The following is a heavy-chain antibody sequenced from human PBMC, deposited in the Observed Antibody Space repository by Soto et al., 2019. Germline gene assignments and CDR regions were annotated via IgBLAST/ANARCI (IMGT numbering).Heavy chain of an antibody. CDR3: ARDGAVAGYKYNWFDP. D-gene: IGHD6-19*01. CDR2: INHSGST. CDR1: CGSFSGYY. J-gene: IGHJ5*02. V-gene: IGHV4-34*01. Sequence: SETLSLTCAVYCGSFSGYYWSWIRQPPGKGLEWIGEINHSGSTNYNPSLKSRVTISVDTSKNQFSLKLSSVTAADTAVYYCARDGAVAGYKYNWFDPWGQGTLVTVSS.